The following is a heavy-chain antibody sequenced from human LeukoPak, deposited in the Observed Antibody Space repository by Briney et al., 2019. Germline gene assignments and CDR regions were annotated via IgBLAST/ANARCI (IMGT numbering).Heavy chain of an antibody. CDR3: ARDWVQGSTWSNYFDF. D-gene: IGHD6-13*01. V-gene: IGHV6-1*01. J-gene: IGHJ4*02. Sequence: SQTLSLTCAISGDSVSSSSPAWNWIRQSPSRGLEWLGRTFYRSKWYNDYAVSVKSRISINADTSKNQFSLQLISVTAEDTAVYYCARDWVQGSTWSNYFDFWGQGILVTVSS. CDR2: TFYRSKWYN. CDR1: GDSVSSSSPA.